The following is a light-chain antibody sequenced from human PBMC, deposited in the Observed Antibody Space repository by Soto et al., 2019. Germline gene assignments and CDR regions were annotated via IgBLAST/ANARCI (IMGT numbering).Light chain of an antibody. CDR2: DAS. V-gene: IGKV3-11*01. CDR3: QQRSSWPVT. CDR1: QSVSRY. Sequence: EIVLTQSPVTLSLSPGERATLSCRASQSVSRYFAWYQQKPGQAPRLLIYDASNRATGVPARFSGSGSGTDFTITISGLEPEDFAVYYCQQRSSWPVTFGQGTKVDI. J-gene: IGKJ1*01.